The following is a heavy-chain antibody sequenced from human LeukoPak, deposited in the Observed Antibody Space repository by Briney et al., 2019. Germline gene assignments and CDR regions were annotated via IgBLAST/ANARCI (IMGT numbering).Heavy chain of an antibody. CDR2: ISTYNGET. CDR3: AKDNVASSWEYYYYYYGMDV. Sequence: GASVKVSCKASGYTFSNYGVSWVRQAPGQGLEWMGWISTYNGETHSAQKLQGRVTMTTDTSTSTAYMELRSLRSDDTAVYYCAKDNVASSWEYYYYYYGMDVWGQGTTVTVSS. CDR1: GYTFSNYG. V-gene: IGHV1-18*01. J-gene: IGHJ6*02. D-gene: IGHD6-13*01.